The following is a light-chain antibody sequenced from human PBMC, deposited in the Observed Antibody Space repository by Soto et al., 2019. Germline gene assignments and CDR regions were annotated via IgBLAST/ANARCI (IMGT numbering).Light chain of an antibody. CDR3: QTWGTGIVV. V-gene: IGLV4-69*01. CDR1: SGHSSYA. J-gene: IGLJ2*01. CDR2: LNSDGSH. Sequence: QLVLTQSPSASASLGASVKLTCTLSSGHSSYAIAWHQQQPEKGPRYLMKLNSDGSHSKGDGIPDRFSGSSSGAERYLTISSLQSEDEADYYCQTWGTGIVVSGGGTKVTVL.